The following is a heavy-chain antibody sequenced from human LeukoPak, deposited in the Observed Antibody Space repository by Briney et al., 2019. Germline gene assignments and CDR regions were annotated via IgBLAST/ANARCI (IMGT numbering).Heavy chain of an antibody. CDR3: ARARGDSYPASRSLNY. CDR1: GFSFSYYV. D-gene: IGHD2-2*01. V-gene: IGHV3-30*02. J-gene: IGHJ4*02. CDR2: IGANGDEK. Sequence: GGSLRLSCTGSGFSFSYYVMHWVRQAPGKGLEWVALIGANGDEKYYADSVKGRFTISRGNSKNTVYVQMNSLRPEDTAIYYCARARGDSYPASRSLNYWGPGAPVTVSS.